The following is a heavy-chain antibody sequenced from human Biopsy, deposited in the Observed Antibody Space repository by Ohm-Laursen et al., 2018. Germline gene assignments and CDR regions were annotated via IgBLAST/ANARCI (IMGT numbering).Heavy chain of an antibody. CDR1: GDSVTKYY. CDR3: AREAAIIDPRTRAFDY. V-gene: IGHV4-59*02. Sequence: TLSLTCHVSGDSVTKYYWSWIRQPPGKGLEWIGHIYYSVMTNYNPSLQSRVTISVDTSKNQFSLKLRSVTAADTAVYYCAREAAIIDPRTRAFDYWGQGTLVTVSS. J-gene: IGHJ4*02. CDR2: IYYSVMT. D-gene: IGHD6-25*01.